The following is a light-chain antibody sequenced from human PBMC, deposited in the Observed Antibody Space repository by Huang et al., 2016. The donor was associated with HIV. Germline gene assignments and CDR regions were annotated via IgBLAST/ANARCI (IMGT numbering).Light chain of an antibody. CDR3: MEALQTPLT. CDR2: MGS. Sequence: DIVMTQSLLSLAVTPGESASISCRSSQSLLPSNGYNYLDWYLQKPGQSPQLLIYMGSTRASGVPDRFSGSGTGTDFTLKISRVEAEDVGVYYCMEALQTPLTFGPGTKVDIK. V-gene: IGKV2-28*01. J-gene: IGKJ3*01. CDR1: QSLLPSNGYNY.